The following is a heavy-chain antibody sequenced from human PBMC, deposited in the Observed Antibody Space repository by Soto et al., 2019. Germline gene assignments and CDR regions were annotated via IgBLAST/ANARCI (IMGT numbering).Heavy chain of an antibody. CDR3: AKSHTYYFDSSGYYLGH. CDR2: ISWNSDSI. V-gene: IGHV3-9*01. CDR1: GFTFDEYG. Sequence: PVGSLRLSCAASGFTFDEYGMHWVRQAPGKGLEWVSGISWNSDSIGYADSVKGRFTISRDNAKNSLYLQMNSLRAGDTAFYYCAKSHTYYFDSSGYYLGHWGQGTPVTVSS. J-gene: IGHJ4*02. D-gene: IGHD3-22*01.